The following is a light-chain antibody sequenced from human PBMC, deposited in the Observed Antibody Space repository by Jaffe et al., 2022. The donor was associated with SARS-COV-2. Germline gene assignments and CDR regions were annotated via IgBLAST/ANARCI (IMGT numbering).Light chain of an antibody. Sequence: AIQMTQSPSSLSASVGDRVTITCRASQAIGKDLAWYQQRPGKAPKFLIYLASSLQSGVPSRFSGSASGTDFTLTITNLQPEDFATYYCLQDHMYPYTFGQGTKLEIK. CDR1: QAIGKD. V-gene: IGKV1-6*01. CDR3: LQDHMYPYT. CDR2: LAS. J-gene: IGKJ2*01.